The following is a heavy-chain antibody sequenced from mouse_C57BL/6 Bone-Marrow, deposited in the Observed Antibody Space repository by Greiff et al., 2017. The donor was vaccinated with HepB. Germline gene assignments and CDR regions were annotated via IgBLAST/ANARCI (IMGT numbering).Heavy chain of an antibody. CDR1: GYTFTNYW. V-gene: IGHV1-63*01. J-gene: IGHJ2*01. Sequence: QVHVKQSGAELVRPGTSVKMSCKASGYTFTNYWIGWAKQRPGHGLEWIGDIYPGGGYTNYNEKFKGKATLTADKSSSTAYMPFSSLTSEDSAIYDCARRSPYDYGSSYGYWGQGTTLTVSS. D-gene: IGHD1-1*01. CDR3: ARRSPYDYGSSYGY. CDR2: IYPGGGYT.